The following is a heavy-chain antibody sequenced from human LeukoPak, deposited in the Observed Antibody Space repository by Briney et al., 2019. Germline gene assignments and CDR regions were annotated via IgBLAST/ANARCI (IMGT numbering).Heavy chain of an antibody. Sequence: PSETLSLTCTVSGGSISSSSFYWDWIRQPPGKGLEWIGSIYYSGSSYYNPSLKSRVTISVDTSKNQFSLKLSSVTAADTAVYYCARSPYYYDSSGYAFDIWGQGTMVTVSS. J-gene: IGHJ3*02. CDR2: IYYSGSS. CDR3: ARSPYYYDSSGYAFDI. V-gene: IGHV4-39*01. CDR1: GGSISSSSFY. D-gene: IGHD3-22*01.